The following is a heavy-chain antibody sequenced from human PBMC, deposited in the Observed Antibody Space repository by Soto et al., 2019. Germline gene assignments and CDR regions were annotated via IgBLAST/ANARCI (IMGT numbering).Heavy chain of an antibody. D-gene: IGHD3-16*01. Sequence: EVQLVESGGGLVKPGGSLRLSCAASGFTFSSYSMNWVRQAPGKGLEWVSSISTSSSYIYYADSMKGRFTISRDNAKNSLHLQMNSLRAEDTAVYYCARDLHDYVSFRFEPWGQGTLVNVSS. V-gene: IGHV3-21*01. CDR2: ISTSSSYI. J-gene: IGHJ5*02. CDR3: ARDLHDYVSFRFEP. CDR1: GFTFSSYS.